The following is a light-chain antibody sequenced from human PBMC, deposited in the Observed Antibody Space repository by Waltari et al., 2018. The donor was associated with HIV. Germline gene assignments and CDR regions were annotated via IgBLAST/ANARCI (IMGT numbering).Light chain of an antibody. CDR3: QQYYITPYT. CDR2: WAS. V-gene: IGKV4-1*01. J-gene: IGKJ2*01. Sequence: DIVMTQSPDPLTVSLGERATMTGTSSQSLLYSSNNKNYLAWYQQKPGQPPKLLIYWASTRESGVPDRFSGSGSGTDFTLTISSLQAEDVAVYYCQQYYITPYTFGQGTKLEIK. CDR1: QSLLYSSNNKNY.